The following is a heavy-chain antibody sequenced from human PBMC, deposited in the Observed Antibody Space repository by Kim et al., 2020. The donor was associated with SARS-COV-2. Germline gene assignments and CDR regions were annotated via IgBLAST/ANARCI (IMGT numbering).Heavy chain of an antibody. V-gene: IGHV1-18*01. CDR3: ARDGERWLQFLWDY. J-gene: IGHJ4*02. D-gene: IGHD5-12*01. Sequence: QKLQGRVTMTTDTSTSTAYMELRSLRSDDTAVYYCARDGERWLQFLWDYWGQGTLVTVSS.